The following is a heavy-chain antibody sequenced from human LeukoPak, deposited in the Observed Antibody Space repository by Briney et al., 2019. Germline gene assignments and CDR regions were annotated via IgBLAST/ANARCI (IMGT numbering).Heavy chain of an antibody. V-gene: IGHV3-30*02. J-gene: IGHJ4*02. CDR2: IRYDGSNK. Sequence: GRSLRLSCAASGFTFSSYAMHWVRQAPGKGLEWVAFIRYDGSNKYYADSVKGRFTISRDNSKNTLYLQMNSLRAEDTAMYYCAKEGSGTATFWGQGTLVTVSS. D-gene: IGHD2-15*01. CDR3: AKEGSGTATF. CDR1: GFTFSSYA.